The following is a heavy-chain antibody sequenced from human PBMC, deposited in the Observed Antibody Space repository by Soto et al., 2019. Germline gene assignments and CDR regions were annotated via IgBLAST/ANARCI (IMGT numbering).Heavy chain of an antibody. CDR2: IGNAGDS. Sequence: EVQLVESGGGLVQPGGSLRLSFAASGFPFSTSDMHWFRQATGKSLEWVSTIGNAGDSYYPDTVKGRFTISRENAKNSLYLQMNSLTAGDTAVYYCARTFCTDGVCYFGTFDLWGQGTMVTVSS. CDR3: ARTFCTDGVCYFGTFDL. J-gene: IGHJ3*01. V-gene: IGHV3-13*01. CDR1: GFPFSTSD. D-gene: IGHD2-8*01.